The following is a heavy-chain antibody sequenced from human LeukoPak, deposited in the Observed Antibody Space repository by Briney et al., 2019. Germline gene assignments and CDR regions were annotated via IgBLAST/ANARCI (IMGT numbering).Heavy chain of an antibody. J-gene: IGHJ4*02. V-gene: IGHV3-48*04. CDR1: GFTFSTYS. CDR2: IRSSHNTI. Sequence: GGSLRLSCAASGFTFSTYSMNWVRQAPGKGLEWISYIRSSHNTIHYADSVKGRFTISRDNAKNSLYLQMNSLRAEDTAVYYCASLDYYDSSGSDTGGYWGQGTLVTVSS. D-gene: IGHD3-22*01. CDR3: ASLDYYDSSGSDTGGY.